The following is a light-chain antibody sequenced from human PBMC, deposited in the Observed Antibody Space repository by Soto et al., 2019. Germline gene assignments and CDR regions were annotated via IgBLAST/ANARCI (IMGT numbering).Light chain of an antibody. CDR2: DAS. CDR1: QSVSSIY. CDR3: QQYDDWLRLT. J-gene: IGKJ4*01. V-gene: IGKV3D-15*01. Sequence: EIVLTQSPGTLSLSPGERATLSCRASQSVSSIYLAWYQQKPGQSPRLLIYDASNRATGIPARFSGSGSGTEFNLTISSLQSEDFAVYFCQQYDDWLRLTFGGGTKVDIK.